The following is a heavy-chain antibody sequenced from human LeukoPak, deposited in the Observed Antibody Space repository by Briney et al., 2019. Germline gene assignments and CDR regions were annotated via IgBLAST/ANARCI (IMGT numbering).Heavy chain of an antibody. CDR3: GSNTVTPLDAFDI. CDR2: ISSSSSYI. CDR1: GFTFSSYS. Sequence: GGSLRLSCAASGFTFSSYSMNWVRQAPGKGLEWVSSISSSSSYIYYADSVKGRFTISRDNAKNSLYLQMNSLRAEDTAVYYCGSNTVTPLDAFDIWGQGTMVTVSS. J-gene: IGHJ3*02. V-gene: IGHV3-21*01. D-gene: IGHD4-17*01.